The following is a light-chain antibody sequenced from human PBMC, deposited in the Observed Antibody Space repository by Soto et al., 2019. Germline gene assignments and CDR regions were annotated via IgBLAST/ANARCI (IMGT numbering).Light chain of an antibody. Sequence: IVLPQSPGTLSFSPGEEATLSCRASQSVDSNYLAWYQQKPGQTPRLIIYGASGRADGIPHRFSGSGFGTDFTLTISKVEPEDFAVYYCQQYGTPRSVTFGQGTRLEIK. V-gene: IGKV3-20*01. CDR2: GAS. CDR3: QQYGTPRSVT. CDR1: QSVDSNY. J-gene: IGKJ5*01.